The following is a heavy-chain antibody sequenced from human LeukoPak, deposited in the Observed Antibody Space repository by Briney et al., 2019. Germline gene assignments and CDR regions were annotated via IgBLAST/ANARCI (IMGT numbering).Heavy chain of an antibody. Sequence: ASVKVSCKASGYTFTGYYMHWVRQAPGQGLEWMGWINPNSGGANYAQKFQGRVTMTRDTSISTASMELSRLRSDDTAVYYCASEVSRPYYYESSGSDAFDIWGQGTMATVSS. J-gene: IGHJ3*02. CDR2: INPNSGGA. CDR3: ASEVSRPYYYESSGSDAFDI. V-gene: IGHV1-2*02. CDR1: GYTFTGYY. D-gene: IGHD3-22*01.